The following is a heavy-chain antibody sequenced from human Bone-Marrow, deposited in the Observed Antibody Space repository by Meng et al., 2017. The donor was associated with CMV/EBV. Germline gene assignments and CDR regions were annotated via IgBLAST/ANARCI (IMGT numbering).Heavy chain of an antibody. Sequence: GESLKISCAASGFTFSSYAMHWVRQAPGKGLEWVTVISYDGNTKYHADSLKGRFTISRDNSKNTLYLQMNSLRVEDTAVYYCARARYLEWLSPHAFDIWGQGTKVTVSS. D-gene: IGHD3-3*01. CDR2: ISYDGNTK. J-gene: IGHJ3*02. CDR1: GFTFSSYA. V-gene: IGHV3-30*04. CDR3: ARARYLEWLSPHAFDI.